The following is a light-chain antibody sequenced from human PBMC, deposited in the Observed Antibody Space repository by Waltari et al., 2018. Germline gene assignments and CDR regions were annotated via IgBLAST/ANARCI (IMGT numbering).Light chain of an antibody. J-gene: IGKJ5*01. CDR1: QDIANY. CDR3: QQYDHMPIT. V-gene: IGKV1-33*01. CDR2: DAS. Sequence: DTQMTQSPPSLSASVGDRVTITCQASQDIANYLGWYQKKPGKAPKLLIYDASTLATGVPSRFSGRGSGTDFTVIITGLQPEDVATDYCQQYDHMPITFGQGTRAEIE.